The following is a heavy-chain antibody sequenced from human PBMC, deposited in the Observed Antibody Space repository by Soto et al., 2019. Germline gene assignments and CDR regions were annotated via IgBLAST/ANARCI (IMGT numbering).Heavy chain of an antibody. V-gene: IGHV5-51*01. Sequence: GESLKISCKGSGYSFTSYWIGWVRQMPGKGLEWMGIIYPGDSDTRYSPSFQGQVTISADKSISTAYLQWSSLKASDTAMYYCARHVSTCSGGSCYTSWDYYYGMDVWGQGTTVTVSS. CDR3: ARHVSTCSGGSCYTSWDYYYGMDV. CDR1: GYSFTSYW. J-gene: IGHJ6*02. CDR2: IYPGDSDT. D-gene: IGHD2-15*01.